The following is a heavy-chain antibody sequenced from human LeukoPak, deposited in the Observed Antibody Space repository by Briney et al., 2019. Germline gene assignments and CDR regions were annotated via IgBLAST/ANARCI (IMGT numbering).Heavy chain of an antibody. V-gene: IGHV3-30*03. J-gene: IGHJ4*02. CDR1: GFTFSSYG. CDR3: ATDPRSYDTLYYFDY. D-gene: IGHD3-22*01. CDR2: ISYDGSNK. Sequence: GGSLRLSCAASGFTFSSYGMHWVRQAPGKGLEWVAVISYDGSNKYYADSVKGRFTISRDNSKNTLYLQMNSLRAADTAVYYCATDPRSYDTLYYFDYWGQGTLVTVSS.